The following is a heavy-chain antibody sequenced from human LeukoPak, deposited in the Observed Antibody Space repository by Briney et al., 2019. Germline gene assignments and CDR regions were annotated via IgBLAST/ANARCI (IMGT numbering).Heavy chain of an antibody. D-gene: IGHD4-17*01. CDR3: ARDASPGRTVTTSQYYYYYYCMDV. CDR2: ISSKGGST. V-gene: IGHV3-64*01. Sequence: GGSLRLSCAASGFTFSSYAMHWVRQAPGKGLECVSGISSKGGSTYYASSVKGRFTISRDNSNNTLYLQMGSLRAEDMAVYYCARDASPGRTVTTSQYYYYYYCMDVWGKGTTVTVSS. CDR1: GFTFSSYA. J-gene: IGHJ6*03.